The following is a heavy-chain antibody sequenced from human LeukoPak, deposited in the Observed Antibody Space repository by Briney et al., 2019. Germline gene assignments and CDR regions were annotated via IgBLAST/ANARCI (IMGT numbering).Heavy chain of an antibody. J-gene: IGHJ4*02. CDR2: IYYSGST. D-gene: IGHD3-9*01. V-gene: IGHV4-59*01. CDR3: ARGARYFDWLFSR. CDR1: GCSISSYY. Sequence: PSETLSLTCTVSGCSISSYYWSWIRQPPGKGLEWIGDIYYSGSTNYNPSLKSRVTISVDTSKNQFSLTLSSVTAADTAVYYCARGARYFDWLFSRWGQGTLVTVSS.